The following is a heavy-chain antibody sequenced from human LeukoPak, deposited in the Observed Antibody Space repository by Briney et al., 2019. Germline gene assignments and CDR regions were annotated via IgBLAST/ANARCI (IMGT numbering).Heavy chain of an antibody. D-gene: IGHD3-10*01. CDR2: ISAYNGNT. J-gene: IGHJ5*02. Sequence: ASVKVSCKASGYTFTSYGISWVRQAPGQGLEWMGWISAYNGNTNYAQKLQGRVTMTTDTSTSTAYMELRSLRSDDTAVYYCARVPVGYGSGSYLRIKYNWFDPWGQGTLVTVSS. V-gene: IGHV1-18*01. CDR1: GYTFTSYG. CDR3: ARVPVGYGSGSYLRIKYNWFDP.